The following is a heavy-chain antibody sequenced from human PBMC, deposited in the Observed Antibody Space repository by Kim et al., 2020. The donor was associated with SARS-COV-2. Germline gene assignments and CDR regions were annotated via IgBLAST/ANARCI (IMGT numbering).Heavy chain of an antibody. CDR1: GGSISSGGYY. D-gene: IGHD6-19*01. Sequence: SETLSLTCTVSGGSISSGGYYWSWIRQHPGKGLEWIGYIYYSGSTYYNPSLKSRVTISVDTSKNQFSQKLSSVTAADTAVYYCARVISGGIAVVWGQGTLVTVSS. J-gene: IGHJ4*02. CDR2: IYYSGST. CDR3: ARVISGGIAVV. V-gene: IGHV4-31*03.